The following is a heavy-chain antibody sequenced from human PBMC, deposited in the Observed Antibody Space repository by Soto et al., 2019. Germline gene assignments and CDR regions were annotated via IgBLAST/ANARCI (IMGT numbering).Heavy chain of an antibody. CDR1: GFTFSSYG. Sequence: GGSLRLSCAASGFTFSSYGMHWVRQAPGKGLEWVAVIWYDGSNKYYADSVKGRFTISRDNSKNTLYLQMNSLRAEDTAVYYCARDNRYSSSSWFDPWGQGTLVTVSS. J-gene: IGHJ5*02. D-gene: IGHD6-6*01. CDR2: IWYDGSNK. V-gene: IGHV3-33*01. CDR3: ARDNRYSSSSWFDP.